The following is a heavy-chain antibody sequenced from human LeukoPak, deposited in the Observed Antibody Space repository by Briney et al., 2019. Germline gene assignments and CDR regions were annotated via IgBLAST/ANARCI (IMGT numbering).Heavy chain of an antibody. V-gene: IGHV3-11*05. Sequence: GGSLRLSCEVSGFAFSDHYMSWIRQAPGKRLEWVSYISSGSTYTNYADSVEGRFTISRDNAKNSLYLQMNSLRAEDTAVYYCARGDYGGDYFDYWGQGTLVTVSS. J-gene: IGHJ4*02. D-gene: IGHD4-23*01. CDR2: ISSGSTYT. CDR1: GFAFSDHY. CDR3: ARGDYGGDYFDY.